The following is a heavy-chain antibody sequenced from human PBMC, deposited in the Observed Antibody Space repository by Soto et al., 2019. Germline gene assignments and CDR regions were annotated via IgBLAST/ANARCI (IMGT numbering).Heavy chain of an antibody. CDR3: ARGDRGGSGSPASYYYSGLDV. D-gene: IGHD3-10*01. J-gene: IGHJ6*02. CDR2: VSAGGDMT. V-gene: IGHV3-23*01. CDR1: GFTFSSYA. Sequence: DVQVSESGGDLVQPGGSLRLSCAASGFTFSSYAMSWVRQAPGKGLEWVSSVSAGGDMTYYSDSVKGRFTISRDNSNNALFLQMNSLRIEDTGLYYCARGDRGGSGSPASYYYSGLDVWGQGTTVTVS.